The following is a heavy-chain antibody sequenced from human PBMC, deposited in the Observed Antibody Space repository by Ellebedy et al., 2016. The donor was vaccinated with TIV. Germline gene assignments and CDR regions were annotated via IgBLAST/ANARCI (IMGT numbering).Heavy chain of an antibody. CDR2: IYHSGST. J-gene: IGHJ4*02. V-gene: IGHV4-39*07. D-gene: IGHD3-3*01. Sequence: SETLSLTCTVSGGSISSSGYYWGWIRQPPGKGLEWIGSIYHSGSTYYNPSLKSRVTISVDTSKKQFSLKLSSVTAADTAVYYCARVAFWSGYPVYFDYWGQGTLVTVSS. CDR3: ARVAFWSGYPVYFDY. CDR1: GGSISSSGYY.